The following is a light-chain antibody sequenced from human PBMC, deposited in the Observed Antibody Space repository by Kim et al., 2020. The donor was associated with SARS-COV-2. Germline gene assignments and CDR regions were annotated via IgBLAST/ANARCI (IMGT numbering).Light chain of an antibody. J-gene: IGKJ4*01. CDR1: QRIGNY. Sequence: LSASIGDRVTITCRASQRIGNYVNWYQQKPGKAPNLLIYSASSLQSGVPSRFRGSGSGTDFTLTISSLQPEDFGTYYCQQSYSTLSFGGGTKLDI. CDR3: QQSYSTLS. CDR2: SAS. V-gene: IGKV1-39*01.